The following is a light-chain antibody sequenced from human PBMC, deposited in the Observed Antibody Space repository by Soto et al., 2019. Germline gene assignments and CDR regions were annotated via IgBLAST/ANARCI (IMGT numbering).Light chain of an antibody. J-gene: IGLJ1*01. CDR2: GNG. CDR3: QSYDSSLSGSEV. CDR1: SSNIGAGHD. Sequence: QSVLTQPPSVSWAPGQRVTISCTGSSSNIGAGHDVHWYQQLPGTAPKLLIYGNGNRPSGVPDRFSGSKSGTSASLAITGLQAEDEADYYCQSYDSSLSGSEVFGTGTKVTVL. V-gene: IGLV1-40*01.